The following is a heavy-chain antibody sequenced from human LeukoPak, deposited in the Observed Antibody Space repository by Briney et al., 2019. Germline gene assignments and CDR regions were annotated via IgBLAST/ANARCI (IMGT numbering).Heavy chain of an antibody. CDR3: ANAAPYYDSTVDAFDI. V-gene: IGHV3-21*01. CDR2: ISSSSSYI. CDR1: GFTFSSYS. J-gene: IGHJ3*02. D-gene: IGHD3-22*01. Sequence: GGSLRLSCAASGFTFSSYSMNWVRQAPGKGLEWVSSISSSSSYIYYADSVKGRFTISRDNAKNSLYLQMNSLRAEDTAVYYCANAAPYYDSTVDAFDIWGQGTMVTVSS.